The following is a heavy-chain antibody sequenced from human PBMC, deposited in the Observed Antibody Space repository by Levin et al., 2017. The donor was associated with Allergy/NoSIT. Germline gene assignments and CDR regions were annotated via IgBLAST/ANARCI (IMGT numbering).Heavy chain of an antibody. CDR3: ARLFPPRGTPERGGYYYYMDV. V-gene: IGHV4-59*01. Sequence: NASETLSLTCTVSGGSISSYYWSWIRQPPGKGLEWIGYIYYSGSTNYNPSLKSRVTISVDTSKNQFSLKLSSVTAADTAVYYCARLFPPRGTPERGGYYYYMDVWGKGTTVTVSS. D-gene: IGHD1-14*01. CDR2: IYYSGST. J-gene: IGHJ6*03. CDR1: GGSISSYY.